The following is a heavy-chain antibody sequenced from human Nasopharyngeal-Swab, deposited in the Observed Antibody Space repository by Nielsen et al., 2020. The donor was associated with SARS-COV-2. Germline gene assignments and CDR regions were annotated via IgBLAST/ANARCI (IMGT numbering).Heavy chain of an antibody. D-gene: IGHD3-3*01. J-gene: IGHJ4*02. V-gene: IGHV1-18*01. CDR2: ISAYNGNT. CDR3: AREEVITIFGVVAYYFDY. Sequence: ASVKVSCKASGYTFTSYGISWVRQAPGQGLEWMGWISAYNGNTNYAQKLQGRVTMTTDTSTSTAYMELRSLGSDDTAVYYCAREEVITIFGVVAYYFDYWGQGTLVTVSS. CDR1: GYTFTSYG.